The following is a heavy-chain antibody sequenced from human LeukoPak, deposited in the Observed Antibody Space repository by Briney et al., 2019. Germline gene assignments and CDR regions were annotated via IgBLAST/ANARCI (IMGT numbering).Heavy chain of an antibody. CDR3: TRDDYDGAGTTYPSI. V-gene: IGHV4-59*01. J-gene: IGHJ3*02. CDR1: DDSITIYY. CDR2: IYYSGTT. Sequence: PSETLSLTCTVSDDSITIYYWSWIRQPPGKGLEWLGYIYYSGTTYYNPSLNSRVSMSVDPSKSHFSLTLTSVTAADTAVYFCTRDDYDGAGTTYPSIWGQGAMVTVSS. D-gene: IGHD3-10*01.